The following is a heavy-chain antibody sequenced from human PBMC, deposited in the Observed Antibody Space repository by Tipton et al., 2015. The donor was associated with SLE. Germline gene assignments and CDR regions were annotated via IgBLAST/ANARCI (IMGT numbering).Heavy chain of an antibody. V-gene: IGHV3-23*01. CDR3: AKDGGYSGYERPDY. CDR1: GFTFSSYA. J-gene: IGHJ4*02. D-gene: IGHD5-12*01. Sequence: SLRLSCAASGFTFSSYAMSWVRQAPGKGLEWVSAISGSGGSTYYADSVKGRFTISRDNAKNSLYLQMNSLRAEDTALYYCAKDGGYSGYERPDYWGQGTLVTVSS. CDR2: ISGSGGST.